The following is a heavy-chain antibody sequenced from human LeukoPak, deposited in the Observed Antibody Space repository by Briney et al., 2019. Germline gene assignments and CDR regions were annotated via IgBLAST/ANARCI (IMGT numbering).Heavy chain of an antibody. V-gene: IGHV4-61*05. CDR3: ARASHDYGDYSHFDY. CDR1: GGSISSSSYY. CDR2: IYHSGST. J-gene: IGHJ4*02. D-gene: IGHD4-17*01. Sequence: SETLSLTCTVSGGSISSSSYYWGWIRQPPGKGLEWIGEIYHSGSTNFNPSLKTRVTISVDKSKKHFSLKMTSVTAADTAVYYCARASHDYGDYSHFDYWGQGTLVTVSS.